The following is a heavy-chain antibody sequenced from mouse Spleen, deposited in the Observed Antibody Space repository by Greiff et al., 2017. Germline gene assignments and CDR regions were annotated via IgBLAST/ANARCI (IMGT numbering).Heavy chain of an antibody. V-gene: IGHV5-9*01. CDR2: ISSGGGNT. CDR1: GFTFSSYA. J-gene: IGHJ2*01. D-gene: IGHD2-14*01. Sequence: DVMLVESGGGLVKLGGSLKLSCAASGFTFSSYAMSWVRQTPEKRLEWVATISSGGGNTYYPDSVKGRFTISRDNAKNTLYLQMSSLKSEDTAMYYCARPDYRYDEGLFDYWGQGTTLTVSS. CDR3: ARPDYRYDEGLFDY.